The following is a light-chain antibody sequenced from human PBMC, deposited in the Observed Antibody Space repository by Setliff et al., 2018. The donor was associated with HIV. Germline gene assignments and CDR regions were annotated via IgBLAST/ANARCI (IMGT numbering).Light chain of an antibody. CDR2: DVR. CDR3: SSYRSGNIGV. Sequence: QSALTQPASVSGSPGQSITISCTGTSSDVGGYNYVSWYQHFPGRTPKLIIYDVRNRPTGVSSRFSGSKSGTTASLTISGLRAEAEADYYCSSYRSGNIGVFGGGTKVTVL. V-gene: IGLV2-14*03. J-gene: IGLJ1*01. CDR1: SSDVGGYNY.